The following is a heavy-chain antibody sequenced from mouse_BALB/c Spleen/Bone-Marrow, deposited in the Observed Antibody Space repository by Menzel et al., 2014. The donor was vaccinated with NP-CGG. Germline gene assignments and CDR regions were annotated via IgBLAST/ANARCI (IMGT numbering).Heavy chain of an antibody. V-gene: IGHV10-1*02. CDR2: IRSKSNNYAT. J-gene: IGHJ4*01. Sequence: EVQVVESGGGLVQPKGSLKLSCAASGFTFNTYAMNWVRQAPGKGLEWVARIRSKSNNYATYYADSVKDRFTISRDDSQSMLYLQMNDLKTEDTAMYYCVRGYGYNYAMDYWGQGTSVTVSS. D-gene: IGHD2-2*01. CDR3: VRGYGYNYAMDY. CDR1: GFTFNTYA.